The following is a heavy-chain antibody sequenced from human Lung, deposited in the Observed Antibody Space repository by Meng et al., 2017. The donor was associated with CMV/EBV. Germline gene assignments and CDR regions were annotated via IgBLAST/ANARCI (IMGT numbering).Heavy chain of an antibody. D-gene: IGHD1-1*01. CDR1: GFSFSNYG. CDR3: AKDLRGFNTGSNPGGYGMDV. CDR2: IWYDGSDK. V-gene: IGHV3-33*06. J-gene: IGHJ6*02. Sequence: SCVASGFSFSNYGLNWVRQAPGKGLEWVAVIWYDGSDKYYIDSVKGRFTISRDNSKNTLHLQMNNLRAEDTAVYYCAKDLRGFNTGSNPGGYGMDVXGQGXTVTVSS.